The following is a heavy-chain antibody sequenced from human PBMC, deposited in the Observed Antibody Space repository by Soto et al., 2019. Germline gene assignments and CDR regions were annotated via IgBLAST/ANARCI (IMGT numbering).Heavy chain of an antibody. CDR3: ARAGCDGGSCYTLVGLRYGMDV. CDR1: GFTFSSYV. Sequence: QVQLVESGAGVVQPGRSLRLSCAASGFTFSSYVMYWVRQAPGKGLEWVAIISYDKNNKYYADSVKGRFTISRDNSKNTLYLQMNCLRGEDTAVYYCARAGCDGGSCYTLVGLRYGMDVWGQGTTVTVSS. D-gene: IGHD2-15*01. CDR2: ISYDKNNK. V-gene: IGHV3-30-3*01. J-gene: IGHJ6*02.